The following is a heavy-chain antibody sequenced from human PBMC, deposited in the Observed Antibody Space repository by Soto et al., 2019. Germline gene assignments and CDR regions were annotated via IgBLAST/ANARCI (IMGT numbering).Heavy chain of an antibody. Sequence: GGSLRLSCVVSGFTFSSHWMHWVRQGAGKGLVWVARINSDGSSTNYADSVKGRFTISRDNAKNTLYLQMNSLRADDTAVYYCARDWSPYYDFWSGFYTYFDYRGQGALVTVSS. J-gene: IGHJ4*02. V-gene: IGHV3-74*01. CDR3: ARDWSPYYDFWSGFYTYFDY. CDR1: GFTFSSHW. D-gene: IGHD3-3*01. CDR2: INSDGSST.